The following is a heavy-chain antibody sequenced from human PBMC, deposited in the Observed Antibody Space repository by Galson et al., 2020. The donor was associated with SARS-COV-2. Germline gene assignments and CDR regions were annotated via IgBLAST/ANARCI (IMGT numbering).Heavy chain of an antibody. V-gene: IGHV3-30*04. J-gene: IGHJ3*02. Sequence: GESLKISCPASGFTFSSYAMHWVRQAPGKGLEWVAVISYDGSNKYYADSVKGRFTISRDNSKNTLYLQMNSLRAEDTAVYYCARARSGSYLDAFDIWGQGTMVTVSS. D-gene: IGHD1-26*01. CDR1: GFTFSSYA. CDR3: ARARSGSYLDAFDI. CDR2: ISYDGSNK.